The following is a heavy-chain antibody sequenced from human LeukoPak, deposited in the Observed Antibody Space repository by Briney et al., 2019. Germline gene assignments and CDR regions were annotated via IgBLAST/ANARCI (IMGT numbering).Heavy chain of an antibody. V-gene: IGHV3-7*01. J-gene: IGHJ6*02. CDR1: GFTFSSYW. D-gene: IGHD5-12*01. Sequence: GGSLRLSCAASGFTFSSYWMSWVRQAPGKGLEWVANIKQDGSEKYYVDSVKGRFTISRDNAKNSLYLQMNSLRAEDTAVYYCARERGYAYYYYGMDVWGHGTTVTVSS. CDR3: ARERGYAYYYYGMDV. CDR2: IKQDGSEK.